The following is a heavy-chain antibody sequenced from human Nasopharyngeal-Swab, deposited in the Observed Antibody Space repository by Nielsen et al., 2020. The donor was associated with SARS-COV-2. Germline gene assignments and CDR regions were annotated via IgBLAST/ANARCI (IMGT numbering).Heavy chain of an antibody. Sequence: VREAPGKGLEWVSYISGSSSSMFYADSVRGRFTISRDNAKNSLYLQMNSLRDEDTAVYYCSRANYYDDYWGQGTLVTVSS. CDR2: ISGSSSSM. D-gene: IGHD3-22*01. CDR3: SRANYYDDY. V-gene: IGHV3-48*02. J-gene: IGHJ4*02.